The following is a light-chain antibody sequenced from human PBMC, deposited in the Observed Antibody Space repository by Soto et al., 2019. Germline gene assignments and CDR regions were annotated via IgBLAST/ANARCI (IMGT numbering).Light chain of an antibody. CDR3: TSYTPTGALV. Sequence: QSALTQPASVSGSPGQSITISCTGTSSDIGSDKLISWYQHHPGRAPKIMIYEAFKRPSGVSDRFSGSRAGNTASLTISGLRAEDEADYYCTSYTPTGALVFGSGTKVTVL. CDR1: SSDIGSDKL. J-gene: IGLJ6*01. CDR2: EAF. V-gene: IGLV2-14*02.